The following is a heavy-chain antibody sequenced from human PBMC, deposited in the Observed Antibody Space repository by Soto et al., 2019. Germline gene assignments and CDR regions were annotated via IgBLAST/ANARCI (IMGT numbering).Heavy chain of an antibody. CDR1: GDTFFTYD. CDR3: ARHHGPTTSETWFDP. D-gene: IGHD5-12*01. CDR2: ISTYSGDT. Sequence: QVHLVQAGVEVKTPGASVKVSCQASGDTFFTYDISWVRQAHGQGIEWMGWISTYSGDTKYAQKFQGRVTMTTETSTTTAYLELRSLRSDDTAVYYCARHHGPTTSETWFDPWGQGTLVPASS. V-gene: IGHV1-18*01. J-gene: IGHJ5*02.